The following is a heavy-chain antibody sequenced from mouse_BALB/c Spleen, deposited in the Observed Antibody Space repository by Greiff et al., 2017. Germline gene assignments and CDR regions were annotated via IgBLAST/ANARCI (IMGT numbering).Heavy chain of an antibody. J-gene: IGHJ3*01. CDR2: IDPANGTT. Sequence: VQLQQSGAELVKPGASVKLSCTASGFNIKDTYMHWVKQRPEQGLEWIGRIDPANGTTKYDPKFQGKATITADTSSNTAYLQLSSLTSEDTAVYYCARSPDYGWFAYWGQGTLVTVSA. CDR3: ARSPDYGWFAY. CDR1: GFNIKDTY. V-gene: IGHV14-3*02. D-gene: IGHD1-1*02.